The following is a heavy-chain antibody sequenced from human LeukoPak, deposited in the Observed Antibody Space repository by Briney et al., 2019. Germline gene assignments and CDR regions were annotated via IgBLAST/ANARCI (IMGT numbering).Heavy chain of an antibody. J-gene: IGHJ4*02. CDR3: ARTSFGVPGGGDY. V-gene: IGHV4-34*01. CDR2: INHSGST. Sequence: SETLSLTCAVYGGSFSGYYWSWIRQPPGKGLEWIGEINHSGSTNYNPSLKSRVTISVDTSKNQFSLKLSSVTAADTAVYYCARTSFGVPGGGDYWGQGTLVTVSS. CDR1: GGSFSGYY. D-gene: IGHD3-3*01.